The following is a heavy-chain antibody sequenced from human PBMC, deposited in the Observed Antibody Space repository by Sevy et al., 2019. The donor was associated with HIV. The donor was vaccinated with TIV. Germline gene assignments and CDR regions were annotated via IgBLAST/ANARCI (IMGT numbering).Heavy chain of an antibody. Sequence: KQSQTLSLTCAISGDGVSSRGTVWNWIRQSPSRGLEWLGRTYYRSKWWNNYALSVKSRISINPDTSKNQVSLHLNSVTPDDTAVYYCARDGGAIWDGRPSGTVFDYWGQGTLVTVSS. V-gene: IGHV6-1*01. CDR1: GDGVSSRGTV. CDR3: ARDGGAIWDGRPSGTVFDY. J-gene: IGHJ4*02. D-gene: IGHD2-15*01. CDR2: TYYRSKWWN.